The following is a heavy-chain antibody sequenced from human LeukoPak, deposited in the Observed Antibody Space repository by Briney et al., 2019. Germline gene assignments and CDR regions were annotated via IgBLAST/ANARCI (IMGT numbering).Heavy chain of an antibody. Sequence: SQTLSLTCAVYGGSFSGYYWSWIRQPPGKGLEWIGEINHHGSHNYNPSLKSRVTISVDTYKNQFSLMLSSVTAADTAVYYCARAQPYTYDSSGYYSYYFDYWGQGTLVTVSS. J-gene: IGHJ4*02. CDR2: INHHGSH. V-gene: IGHV4-34*01. D-gene: IGHD3-22*01. CDR3: ARAQPYTYDSSGYYSYYFDY. CDR1: GGSFSGYY.